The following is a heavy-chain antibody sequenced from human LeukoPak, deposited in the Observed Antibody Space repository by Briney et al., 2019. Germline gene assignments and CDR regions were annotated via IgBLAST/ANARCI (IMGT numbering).Heavy chain of an antibody. CDR1: GFTFSDYY. J-gene: IGHJ4*02. CDR2: ISSSGITI. D-gene: IGHD6-13*01. Sequence: GGSLRLSCAVSGFTFSDYYMSWVRQAPGKGLEWVSYISSSGITISHADSVKGRFTSSRDNAKNSLYLQMNSLRAEDTAVYYCARRAAAGRSFDYWGQGTLVTVSS. V-gene: IGHV3-11*01. CDR3: ARRAAAGRSFDY.